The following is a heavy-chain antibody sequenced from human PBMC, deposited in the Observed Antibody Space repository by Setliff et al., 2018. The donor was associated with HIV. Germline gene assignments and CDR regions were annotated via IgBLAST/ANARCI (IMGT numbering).Heavy chain of an antibody. V-gene: IGHV3-7*03. Sequence: GALRLSCGASGFIFSDSWMDWVRQAPGKGLEWVATIKKDGREKYYVDSVKGRFTISRDNARTSLYLEMTNLKVEDTAVYFCASMWKVGAWGRGTLVTVSS. J-gene: IGHJ5*02. D-gene: IGHD1-26*01. CDR1: GFIFSDSW. CDR3: ASMWKVGA. CDR2: IKKDGREK.